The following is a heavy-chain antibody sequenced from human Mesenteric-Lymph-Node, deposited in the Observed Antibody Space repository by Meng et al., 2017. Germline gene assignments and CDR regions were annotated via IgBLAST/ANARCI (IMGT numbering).Heavy chain of an antibody. J-gene: IGHJ5*02. V-gene: IGHV3-53*01. CDR1: GFTVSSIC. Sequence: GESLKISCAASGFTVSSICMSWVRQAPGKGLAWVSVLRGGDGTSYYADAVKGRYTISRDNSKKTLYLQMNNLGVEDTAMYYCVKGAWLDGSWGLGTRVTVSS. CDR2: LRGGDGTS. D-gene: IGHD1-26*01. CDR3: VKGAWLDGS.